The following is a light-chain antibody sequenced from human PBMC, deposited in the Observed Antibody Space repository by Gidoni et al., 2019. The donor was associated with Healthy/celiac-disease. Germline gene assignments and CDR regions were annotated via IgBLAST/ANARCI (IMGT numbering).Light chain of an antibody. Sequence: EFVFTQSPGTLSLSPGERATLSCRASQRVSSSYLAWYQQKPGQAPRLLIYSASSSATGIPDRLSGSGYGTDFTLTISRLGPEDFAVYYWQQYGSSPDTFGQGTKLEIK. CDR1: QRVSSSY. V-gene: IGKV3-20*01. J-gene: IGKJ2*01. CDR3: QQYGSSPDT. CDR2: SAS.